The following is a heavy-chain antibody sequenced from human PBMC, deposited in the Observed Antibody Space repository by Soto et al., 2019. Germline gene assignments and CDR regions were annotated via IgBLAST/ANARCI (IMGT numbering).Heavy chain of an antibody. D-gene: IGHD3-22*01. CDR3: ARILYDYDSSGEIDY. Sequence: PSETLSLTCTVSGGSIISGGYYWSLIRQHPGKGLEWIGYIYYSGSTYYNPSLKSRVTISVDTSKNQFSLKLSSVTAADTAVYYCARILYDYDSSGEIDYWGQGTLVTVSS. CDR1: GGSIISGGYY. CDR2: IYYSGST. J-gene: IGHJ4*02. V-gene: IGHV4-31*03.